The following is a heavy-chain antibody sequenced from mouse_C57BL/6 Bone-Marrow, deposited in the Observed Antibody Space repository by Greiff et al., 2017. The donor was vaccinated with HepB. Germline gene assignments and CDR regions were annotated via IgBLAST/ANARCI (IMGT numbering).Heavy chain of an antibody. CDR2: IDPSDSET. V-gene: IGHV1-52*01. D-gene: IGHD2-4*01. CDR1: GYTFTSYW. CDR3: ARSLYDYPGGFAY. J-gene: IGHJ3*01. Sequence: QVQLKQPGAELVRPGSSVKLSCKASGYTFTSYWMHWVKQRPIQGLEWIGNIDPSDSETHYNQKFKDKATLTVDKSSSTAYMQLSSLTSEDSAVYYCARSLYDYPGGFAYWGQGTLVTVSA.